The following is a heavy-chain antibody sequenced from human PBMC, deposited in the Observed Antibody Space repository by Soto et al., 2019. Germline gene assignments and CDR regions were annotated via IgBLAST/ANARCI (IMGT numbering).Heavy chain of an antibody. CDR3: AKSRRCSGGSCYGRCIDY. J-gene: IGHJ4*02. Sequence: EVQLLESGGGLVQPGGSLRLSCAASGFTFSSYAMSWVRQAPGKGLEWVSAISGRGGSTYYADSVKGRFTIARDNSKNTLYLQMNSLRAEDTAVYYCAKSRRCSGGSCYGRCIDYWGQGTLVTVSS. CDR1: GFTFSSYA. CDR2: ISGRGGST. V-gene: IGHV3-23*01. D-gene: IGHD2-15*01.